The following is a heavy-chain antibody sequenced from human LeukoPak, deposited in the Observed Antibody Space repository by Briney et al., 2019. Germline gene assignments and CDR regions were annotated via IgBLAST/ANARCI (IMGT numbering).Heavy chain of an antibody. CDR2: ISKDGIQE. CDR3: AKDDNWFGESTR. Sequence: GGSLRLSCAASGFRFNNYAMHWVRQPPGTGLAWVAVISKDGIQEYYADSVKGRFTISRGNSKNTLYLQMNSLRAEDTAVYYCAKDDNWFGESTRWGQGTLVTVS. D-gene: IGHD3-10*01. V-gene: IGHV3-30*04. J-gene: IGHJ4*02. CDR1: GFRFNNYA.